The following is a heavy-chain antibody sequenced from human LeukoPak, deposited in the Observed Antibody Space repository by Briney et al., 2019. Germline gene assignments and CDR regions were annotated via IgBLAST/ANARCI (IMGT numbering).Heavy chain of an antibody. Sequence: GGSLRLSCAASGCTVSSNYMSWVRQAPGKGLEWVSVIYSGGSTYYADSVKGRFTISRHNSKNTLYLQMNSLRAEDTAVYYCATAQRGYSYGFDYWGQGTLVTVSS. CDR2: IYSGGST. V-gene: IGHV3-53*04. CDR3: ATAQRGYSYGFDY. D-gene: IGHD5-18*01. J-gene: IGHJ4*02. CDR1: GCTVSSNY.